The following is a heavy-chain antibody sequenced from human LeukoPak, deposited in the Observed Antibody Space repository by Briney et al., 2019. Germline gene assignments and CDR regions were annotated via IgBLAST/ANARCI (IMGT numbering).Heavy chain of an antibody. CDR2: INHSGST. CDR1: GGSSSGYY. CDR3: ARLGYMDV. V-gene: IGHV4-34*01. Sequence: SETLSLTCAGYGGSSSGYYWSWIRQPPGKGLEGIGEINHSGSTNYNPSLKSRVTISVDTSKNQFSLKLSSVTAADTAVYYCARLGYMDVWGKGTTVTISS. J-gene: IGHJ6*03.